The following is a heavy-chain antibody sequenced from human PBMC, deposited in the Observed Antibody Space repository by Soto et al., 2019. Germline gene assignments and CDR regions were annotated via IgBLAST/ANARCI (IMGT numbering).Heavy chain of an antibody. CDR1: VFTVSSKY. CDR3: ARDRIAVAGNPEYFQH. D-gene: IGHD6-19*01. V-gene: IGHV3-66*01. Sequence: PGGSLKRSCSAPVFTVSSKYLSWVRQAPGKGLEWVSVIYSGGSTYYADSVKGRFTISRDNSKNTLYLQMNSLRAEDTAVYYCARDRIAVAGNPEYFQHWGQGT. J-gene: IGHJ1*01. CDR2: IYSGGST.